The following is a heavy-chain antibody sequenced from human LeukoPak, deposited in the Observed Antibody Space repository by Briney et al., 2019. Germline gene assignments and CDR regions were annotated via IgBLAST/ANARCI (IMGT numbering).Heavy chain of an antibody. CDR1: GFTFSSYW. CDR3: AKEVVAAAATFDY. J-gene: IGHJ4*02. V-gene: IGHV3-7*01. Sequence: PGGSLRLSCAASGFTFSSYWMSWVRQAPGKGLEWVANIKQDGSEKYYVDSVKGRFTISRDNAKNSLYLQMNSLRAEDTAVYYCAKEVVAAAATFDYWGQGTLVTVSS. CDR2: IKQDGSEK. D-gene: IGHD6-13*01.